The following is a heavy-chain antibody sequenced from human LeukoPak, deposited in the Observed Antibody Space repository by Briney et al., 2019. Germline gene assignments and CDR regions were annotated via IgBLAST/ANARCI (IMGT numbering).Heavy chain of an antibody. D-gene: IGHD4/OR15-4a*01. CDR1: GFTDSSNY. CDR2: LYPGGTT. J-gene: IGHJ4*02. Sequence: GWARRLSCAASGFTDSSNYLSWVRQAPWELHESVSVLYPGGTTSHAVSVKGRFTISRHNSKNTLYLQMNNLRAEDTAVYYCARDLTAGANNWGQGTLVTVSS. V-gene: IGHV3-53*04. CDR3: ARDLTAGANN.